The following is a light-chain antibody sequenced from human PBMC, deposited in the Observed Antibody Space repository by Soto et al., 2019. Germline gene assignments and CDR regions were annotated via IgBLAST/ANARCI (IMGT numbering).Light chain of an antibody. J-gene: IGKJ4*01. CDR2: DAS. CDR3: QQRSNWPPFT. V-gene: IGKV3-11*01. Sequence: VFTQSPATLSLSPGERATLSCRASQSVSSYLAWYQQKPGQAPRLLIYDASNGATGIPARFSGSGSGTDFTLTISSLEPEDFAVYYCQQRSNWPPFTFGGGTKV. CDR1: QSVSSY.